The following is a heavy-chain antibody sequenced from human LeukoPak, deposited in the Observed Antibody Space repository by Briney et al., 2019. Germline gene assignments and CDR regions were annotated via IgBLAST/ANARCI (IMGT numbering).Heavy chain of an antibody. D-gene: IGHD2-21*01. Sequence: GASVKVSCKVSGYTLTELSMHWVRQAPGKGLEWMGGFDPEDGESIYAQKFQGRVTMTEDTSTDTAYMELSSLRSEDTAVYYCATYPILEVYGHENFDYWGQGTLVTVSS. V-gene: IGHV1-24*01. CDR2: FDPEDGES. J-gene: IGHJ4*02. CDR3: ATYPILEVYGHENFDY. CDR1: GYTLTELS.